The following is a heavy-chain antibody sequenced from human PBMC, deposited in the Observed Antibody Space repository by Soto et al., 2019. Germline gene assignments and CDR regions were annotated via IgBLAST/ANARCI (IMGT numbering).Heavy chain of an antibody. CDR3: GKDPNGDYIGAFDI. V-gene: IGHV3-23*01. Sequence: RLSCAASGFIFSNYAMSWVRQAPGKGLEWVSGIGSSGDTTKLADSVKGRFTISRDNSKNTLYLQMNSLRAEDTALYYCGKDPNGDYIGAFDIWGQGTMVTVSS. J-gene: IGHJ3*02. D-gene: IGHD4-17*01. CDR1: GFIFSNYA. CDR2: IGSSGDTT.